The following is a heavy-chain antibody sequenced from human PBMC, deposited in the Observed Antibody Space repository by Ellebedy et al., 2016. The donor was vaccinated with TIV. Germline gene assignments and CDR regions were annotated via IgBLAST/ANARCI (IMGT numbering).Heavy chain of an antibody. CDR2: VKHSGTA. D-gene: IGHD3-9*01. CDR3: VRGFWFSGMGV. Sequence: SETLSLTCAVYGGSFSHYYWTWMRQSPTKGLEWIGEVKHSGTANYNPSLKSRVTISVDTSKNQFSLQLNSVTPEDTAVYYCVRGFWFSGMGVWGQGTTVTVSS. CDR1: GGSFSHYY. J-gene: IGHJ6*02. V-gene: IGHV4-34*01.